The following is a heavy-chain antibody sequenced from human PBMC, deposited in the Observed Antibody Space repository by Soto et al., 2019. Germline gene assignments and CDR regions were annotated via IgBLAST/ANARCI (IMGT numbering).Heavy chain of an antibody. CDR2: IYASGGST. J-gene: IGHJ4*02. CDR3: FRGGFPDYGKEGRE. V-gene: IGHV1-46*01. CDR1: GYTFTSYN. D-gene: IGHD4-17*01. Sequence: ASVKVSCKASGYTFTSYNVHWVRQAPGQGLEWMGIIYASGGSTTYAQNFQGRLTVTRDTSTSTVYMELSSLRSDDTAVYYCFRGGFPDYGKEGREWGQGALVTVSS.